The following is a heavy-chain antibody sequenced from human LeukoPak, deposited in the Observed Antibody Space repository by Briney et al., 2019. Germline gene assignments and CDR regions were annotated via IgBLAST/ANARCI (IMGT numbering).Heavy chain of an antibody. J-gene: IGHJ4*02. D-gene: IGHD4-17*01. CDR1: GFTFSSYA. CDR2: ISGSGGST. Sequence: GGSLGLSFAASGFTFSSYAMSWVRQAPGKGLEWVSAISGSGGSTYYADSVKGRFTISRDNSKNTLYLQMNSLRSEDTAVYYCAKDRYGDYVDYFDYWGQGTLVTVSS. V-gene: IGHV3-23*01. CDR3: AKDRYGDYVDYFDY.